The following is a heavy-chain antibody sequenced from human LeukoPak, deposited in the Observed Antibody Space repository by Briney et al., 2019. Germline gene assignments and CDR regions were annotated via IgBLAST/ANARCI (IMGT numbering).Heavy chain of an antibody. V-gene: IGHV4-38-2*02. CDR3: ARGLWFGDENPPYFDY. CDR2: IYHSGST. Sequence: KPSETLSLTCTVSGGSISSGYYWGWIRQPPGKGLEWIGSIYHSGSTYYNPSLKSRVTISVDTSKNQFSLKLSSVTAADTAVYYCARGLWFGDENPPYFDYWGQGTLVTVSS. CDR1: GGSISSGYY. D-gene: IGHD3-10*01. J-gene: IGHJ4*02.